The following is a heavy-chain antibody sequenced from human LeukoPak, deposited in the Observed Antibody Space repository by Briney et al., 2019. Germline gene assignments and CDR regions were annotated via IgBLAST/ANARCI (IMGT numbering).Heavy chain of an antibody. V-gene: IGHV3-53*01. J-gene: IGHJ5*02. D-gene: IGHD6-13*01. CDR3: AREVGSSSSWFFDP. CDR2: IHSGGST. Sequence: GGSLRLSCAASGFTVSSNYMSWVRQAPGKGLEWVSVIHSGGSTYYADSVKGRFTISRDNSKNTLYLQMNSLRAEDTAVYYCAREVGSSSSWFFDPWGQGTLVTVSS. CDR1: GFTVSSNY.